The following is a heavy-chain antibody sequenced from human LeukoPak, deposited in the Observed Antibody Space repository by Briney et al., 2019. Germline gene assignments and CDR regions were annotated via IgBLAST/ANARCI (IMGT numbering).Heavy chain of an antibody. CDR3: AKDTHYYDSSGYYYFDY. Sequence: SGGSLRLSCAASGFTFSGYSMNWVRQAPGKGLEWVAFIRYDGSNKYYADSVKGRFTISRDNSKNTLYLQMNSLRAEDTAVYYCAKDTHYYDSSGYYYFDYWGQGTLVTVSS. J-gene: IGHJ4*02. CDR1: GFTFSGYS. V-gene: IGHV3-30*02. CDR2: IRYDGSNK. D-gene: IGHD3-22*01.